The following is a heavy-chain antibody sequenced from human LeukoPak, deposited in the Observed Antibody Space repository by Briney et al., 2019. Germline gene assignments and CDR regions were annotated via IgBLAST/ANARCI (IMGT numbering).Heavy chain of an antibody. Sequence: GGSLRLSCAASGFTFSTYWMHWVRQPPGKGLVWVSRINGDGTQTNYADSVKGRFIVSRDNAKNTLYLQMNSLRADDTAVYFCIRDLRDHDYWGQGALVTVSS. CDR3: IRDLRDHDY. V-gene: IGHV3-74*01. CDR1: GFTFSTYW. CDR2: INGDGTQT. J-gene: IGHJ4*02.